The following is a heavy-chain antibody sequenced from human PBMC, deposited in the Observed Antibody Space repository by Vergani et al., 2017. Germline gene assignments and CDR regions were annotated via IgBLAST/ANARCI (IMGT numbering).Heavy chain of an antibody. CDR1: GFTLSNYD. D-gene: IGHD6-19*01. J-gene: IGHJ4*02. CDR3: AKHFRGWGIDY. CDR2: IQFDGSNQ. V-gene: IGHV3-30*02. Sequence: QVHLVESGGGVVQRGGSLRLSCATSGFTLSNYDMQWIRQGPGKGLEFVAFIQFDGSNQYYADSGKGRFTLSRDISKNTLYLQMNSLRTDDTATYYCAKHFRGWGIDYWGQGTQVIVSS.